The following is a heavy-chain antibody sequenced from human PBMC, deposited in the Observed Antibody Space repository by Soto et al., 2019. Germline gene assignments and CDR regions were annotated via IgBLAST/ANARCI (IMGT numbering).Heavy chain of an antibody. D-gene: IGHD2-21*02. CDR2: IYWDDDK. V-gene: IGHV2-5*02. CDR1: GFSLSTGGVG. J-gene: IGHJ6*02. CDR3: AHSRCGGDCLQSYSSHYYYGMDV. Sequence: QITLKESGPSLVKPTQTLTLTCTFSGFSLSTGGVGVGWIRQPPGKALEWLALIYWDDDKRYSPSLRSRLTVTKDTSKNQVFLTMTNMAPVDTATYYCAHSRCGGDCLQSYSSHYYYGMDVWGHGTTVTVSS.